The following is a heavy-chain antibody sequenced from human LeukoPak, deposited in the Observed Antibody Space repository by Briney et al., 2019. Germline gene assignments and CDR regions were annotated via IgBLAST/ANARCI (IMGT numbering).Heavy chain of an antibody. V-gene: IGHV1-69*13. D-gene: IGHD3-10*01. J-gene: IGHJ5*02. CDR1: GGTFSSYA. CDR2: IIPIFGTA. Sequence: SVKVSCKASGGTFSSYAISWVRQAPGQGLEWMGGIIPIFGTANYAQKFQGRVTITADESTSTAYMELSSLRSEDTAVYYCARVRGSGSFWFDPWGQGTLVTVSS. CDR3: ARVRGSGSFWFDP.